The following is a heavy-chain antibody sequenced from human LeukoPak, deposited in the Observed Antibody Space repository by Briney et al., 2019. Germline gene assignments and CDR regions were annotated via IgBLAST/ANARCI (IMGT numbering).Heavy chain of an antibody. D-gene: IGHD3-3*01. J-gene: IGHJ6*02. CDR1: AYTFISSA. CDR2: ISAYNGNT. V-gene: IGHV1-18*01. CDR3: ARDSPRYDFWSGYYTGRYYYGMDV. Sequence: ASVKVSCKTSAYTFISSAMHWVRQAPGQGLEWMGWISAYNGNTNYAQKLQGRVTMTTDTSTSTAYMELRSLRSDDTAVYYCARDSPRYDFWSGYYTGRYYYGMDVWGQGTTVTVSS.